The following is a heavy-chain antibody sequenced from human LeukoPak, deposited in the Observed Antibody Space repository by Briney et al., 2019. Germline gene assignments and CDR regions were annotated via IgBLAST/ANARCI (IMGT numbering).Heavy chain of an antibody. CDR2: IYHSGST. CDR1: GGSISSGGYY. J-gene: IGHJ6*02. V-gene: IGHV4-30-2*01. Sequence: SETLSLTCTVSGGSISSGGYYWSWIRQPPGKGLEWIGYIYHSGSTYYNPSLKSRVTISVDRSKNQFSLKLSSVTAADTAVYYCATPSGSFLGFYYGMDVWGQGTTVTVSS. D-gene: IGHD1-26*01. CDR3: ATPSGSFLGFYYGMDV.